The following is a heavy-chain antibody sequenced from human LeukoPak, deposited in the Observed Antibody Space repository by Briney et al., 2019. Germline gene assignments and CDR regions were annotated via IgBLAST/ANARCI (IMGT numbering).Heavy chain of an antibody. V-gene: IGHV4-59*01. D-gene: IGHD2-2*01. CDR1: GGSISNYY. Sequence: PSETLSLTCTVSGGSISNYYWSWIRQPPGKGLEWIGYIYYSGTTNFNPSLRSRVTISVDTSKNQFSLKMSSVTAADTAVYYCARDSTPYGHPGYWGQGTLVTVSP. CDR2: IYYSGTT. J-gene: IGHJ4*02. CDR3: ARDSTPYGHPGY.